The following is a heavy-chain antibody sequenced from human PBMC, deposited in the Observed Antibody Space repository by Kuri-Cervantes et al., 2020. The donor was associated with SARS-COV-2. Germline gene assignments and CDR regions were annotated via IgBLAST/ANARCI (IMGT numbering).Heavy chain of an antibody. Sequence: GESLKISCAASGFTFGIYNMNWVRQAPGKGLEWVAYISSTASIKHYGDSVKGRFTISRDNAKNSLYLQMNSLRAEDTAVYYCARALSDFWSGYSHAFDIWGQGTMVTVSS. CDR1: GFTFGIYN. D-gene: IGHD3-3*01. CDR2: ISSTASIK. V-gene: IGHV3-48*04. J-gene: IGHJ3*02. CDR3: ARALSDFWSGYSHAFDI.